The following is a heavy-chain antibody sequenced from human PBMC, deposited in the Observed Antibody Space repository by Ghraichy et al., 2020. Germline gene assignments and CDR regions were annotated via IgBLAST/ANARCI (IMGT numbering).Heavy chain of an antibody. D-gene: IGHD3-10*01. CDR1: GFTFSTYS. Sequence: GSLNISCAGSGFTFSTYSMSWVRQAPGKGLEWVSVFSGSGGITYYADSVKGRFTISRDNSKNTLYLQMSSLRVEDTAVYYCAKDRGWFGGLDAFDLWGQGTVVTVSS. CDR3: AKDRGWFGGLDAFDL. V-gene: IGHV3-23*01. J-gene: IGHJ3*01. CDR2: FSGSGGIT.